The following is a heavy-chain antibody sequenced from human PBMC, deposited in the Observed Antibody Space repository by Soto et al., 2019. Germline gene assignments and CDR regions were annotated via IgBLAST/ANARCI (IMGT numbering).Heavy chain of an antibody. V-gene: IGHV3-48*04. J-gene: IGHJ4*02. D-gene: IGHD3-3*01. Sequence: GGSLRLSCAASGFTFNTYGMNWVRQAPGKGLVWVSCISRSGCSISYADSVKGRFTISRDNAKNTLYLQMNSLRAEDTAVYYCARECYDFWSGYYTGFDYWGQGTLVTVSS. CDR1: GFTFNTYG. CDR3: ARECYDFWSGYYTGFDY. CDR2: ISRSGCSI.